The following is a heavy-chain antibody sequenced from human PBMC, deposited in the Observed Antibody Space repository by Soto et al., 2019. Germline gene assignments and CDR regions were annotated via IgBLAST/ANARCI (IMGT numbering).Heavy chain of an antibody. V-gene: IGHV3-7*01. J-gene: IGHJ6*03. CDR2: IKQDGSEK. CDR3: ARDEDSFYYYYYYMDV. D-gene: IGHD2-15*01. Sequence: GGSLRLSCAASGFTFSSYAMSWVRQAPGKGLEWVANIKQDGSEKYYVDSVKGRFTISRDNAKNSLYLQMNSLRAEDTAVYYCARDEDSFYYYYYYMDVWGKGTTVTVSS. CDR1: GFTFSSYA.